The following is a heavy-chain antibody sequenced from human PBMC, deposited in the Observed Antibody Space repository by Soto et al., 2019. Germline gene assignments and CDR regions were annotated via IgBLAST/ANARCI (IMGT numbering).Heavy chain of an antibody. Sequence: ASVKVSCKASGYSFTDYHIHWVRQAPGQGLEWLGRINPKSGGTSTAQKFQGWVTMTTDTSISTASMELTRLTSDDTAIYYCVGRLTSIYNYFDSWGQGTQVTVSS. CDR1: GYSFTDYH. CDR2: INPKSGGT. J-gene: IGHJ4*02. CDR3: VGRLTSIYNYFDS. D-gene: IGHD2-8*01. V-gene: IGHV1-2*04.